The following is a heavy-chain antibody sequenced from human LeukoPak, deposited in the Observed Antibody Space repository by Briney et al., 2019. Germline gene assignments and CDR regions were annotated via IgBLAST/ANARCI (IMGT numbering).Heavy chain of an antibody. CDR1: GFTFSSYA. CDR3: GKDVTKGSSWFYGMDV. D-gene: IGHD6-13*01. CDR2: IRGSGGIT. V-gene: IGHV3-23*01. J-gene: IGHJ6*02. Sequence: GGSLRLSCAASGFTFSSYAMSWVRQAPGKGLEWVSAIRGSGGITYYANSVKGRFTISRDNSKNTLYLQMNSLRAEDTALYYCGKDVTKGSSWFYGMDVWGQGTTVTVFS.